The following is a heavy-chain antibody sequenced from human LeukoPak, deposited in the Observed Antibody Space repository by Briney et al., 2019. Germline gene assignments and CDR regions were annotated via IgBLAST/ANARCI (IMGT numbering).Heavy chain of an antibody. D-gene: IGHD4-17*01. CDR1: GFTFSDYY. J-gene: IGHJ4*02. CDR3: ARGRRLVTHRNVYLDY. CDR2: ISSSGSTI. Sequence: GGSLRLSCAASGFTFSDYYMSWIRQAPGKGLEWASYISSSGSTIYYADSVKGRFTISRDNAKNSLYLQMNSLRAEDTAAYYCARGRRLVTHRNVYLDYWGQGTLVTVSS. V-gene: IGHV3-11*01.